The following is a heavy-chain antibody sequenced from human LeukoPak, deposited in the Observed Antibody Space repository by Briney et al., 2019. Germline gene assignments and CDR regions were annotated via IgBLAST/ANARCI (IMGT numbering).Heavy chain of an antibody. CDR1: GGSISSYY. V-gene: IGHV4-59*01. CDR2: ISYSGSP. J-gene: IGHJ4*02. Sequence: SETLSLTCTVSGGSISSYYWSWIRQPPGKGLEWIGYISYSGSPNYNPSLKSRVTISVDTSKNQLSLKLNSVTAADTAVYYCARYIWGSYPTFEDYWGQGSLVTVSS. D-gene: IGHD3-16*02. CDR3: ARYIWGSYPTFEDY.